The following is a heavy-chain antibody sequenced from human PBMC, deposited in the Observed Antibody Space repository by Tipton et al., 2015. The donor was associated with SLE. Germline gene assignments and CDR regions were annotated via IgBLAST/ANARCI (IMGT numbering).Heavy chain of an antibody. Sequence: TLSLTCTVSGGSISSGGYYWTWIRQPPGKGLEWIGEISHSGSTSHNPSLNSRVSISIDMSKNHFSLKLNSVTAADTAVYYCARGWGWFDYWGQGTQVTVSS. D-gene: IGHD7-27*01. CDR3: ARGWGWFDY. J-gene: IGHJ4*02. V-gene: IGHV4-30-2*01. CDR2: ISHSGST. CDR1: GGSISSGGYY.